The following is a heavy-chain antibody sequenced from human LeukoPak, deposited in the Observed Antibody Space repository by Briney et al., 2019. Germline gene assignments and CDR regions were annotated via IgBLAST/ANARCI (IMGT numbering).Heavy chain of an antibody. J-gene: IGHJ4*02. CDR3: AKDGDGSADY. CDR2: ISYDGSNK. CDR1: GFTFSSYG. Sequence: PGRSLRLSCAASGFTFSSYGMHWVRQAPGKGREWVAVISYDGSNKYYADSVKGRFTISRDNSKNTLYLQMNSLRAEDTAVYYCAKDGDGSADYWGQGTLVTVSS. D-gene: IGHD3-10*01. V-gene: IGHV3-30*18.